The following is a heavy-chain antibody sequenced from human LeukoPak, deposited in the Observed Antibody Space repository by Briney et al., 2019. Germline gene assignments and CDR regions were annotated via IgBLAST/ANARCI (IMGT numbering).Heavy chain of an antibody. CDR1: GFTFSTYA. Sequence: PGGSLRLSCAASGFTFSTYAISWVRQAPGKGLEWVSAVSDNGGSTYYANSVRGRFTISRDNSKNTLYLQMNSLRAEDTAIYYCAREVADIIRWFDPWGQGTLVTVSS. CDR3: AREVADIIRWFDP. D-gene: IGHD2-15*01. V-gene: IGHV3-23*01. J-gene: IGHJ5*02. CDR2: VSDNGGST.